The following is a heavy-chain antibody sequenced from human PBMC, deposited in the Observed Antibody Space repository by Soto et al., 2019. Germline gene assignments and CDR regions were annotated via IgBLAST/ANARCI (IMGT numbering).Heavy chain of an antibody. CDR3: ARSPYSYGISYYFDY. CDR2: ISAYTGST. J-gene: IGHJ4*02. D-gene: IGHD5-18*01. CDR1: GYTFANYG. V-gene: IGHV1-18*04. Sequence: ASVKVSCKASGYTFANYGVGWVRQAPGQGLVWMAWISAYTGSTNYAQEFQGRVAVTTDTSTSTASMEVRSLRSDDTAVYYCARSPYSYGISYYFDYWGQGTLVTVSS.